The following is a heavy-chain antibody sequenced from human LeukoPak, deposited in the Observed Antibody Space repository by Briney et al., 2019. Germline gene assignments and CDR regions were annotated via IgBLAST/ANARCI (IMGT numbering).Heavy chain of an antibody. D-gene: IGHD3-22*01. CDR1: GGSISSSSYY. CDR2: IYYSGST. CDR3: ARSVYDSRYRIGTSFDY. J-gene: IGHJ4*02. V-gene: IGHV4-39*07. Sequence: SETLSLTCTVSGGSISSSSYYWGWIRQPPGKGLEWIGSIYYSGSTNYNPSLKSRVTISVDTSKNQFSLKLSSVTAADTAVYYCARSVYDSRYRIGTSFDYWGQGTLVTVSS.